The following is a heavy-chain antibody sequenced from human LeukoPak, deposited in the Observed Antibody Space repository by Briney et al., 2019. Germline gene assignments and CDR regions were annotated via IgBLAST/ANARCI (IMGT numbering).Heavy chain of an antibody. CDR3: ASGRYDFWSGKNGPFDY. D-gene: IGHD3-3*01. J-gene: IGHJ4*02. CDR2: IIPILGTA. V-gene: IGHV1-69*05. Sequence: SVKVSCKASGGTFSSYAISWVRQAPGQGLEWMGGIIPILGTANYAQKFQGRVTITTDESTSTAYMELSSLRSEDTAVYYCASGRYDFWSGKNGPFDYWGQGTLVTVSS. CDR1: GGTFSSYA.